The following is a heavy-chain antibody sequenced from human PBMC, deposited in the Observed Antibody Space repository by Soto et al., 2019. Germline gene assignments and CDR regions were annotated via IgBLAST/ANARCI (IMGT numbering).Heavy chain of an antibody. V-gene: IGHV3-30*18. CDR1: GFTFSSYG. CDR3: AKTIGIAVAGNSMDY. Sequence: PGGSLRLSCAASGFTFSSYGMHWVRQAPGKGLEWVAIISYDEINKYYADSVKGRFTISRDNSKNTLYLQMNSLRAEDTAVYYCAKTIGIAVAGNSMDYWGQGTLVTVSS. CDR2: ISYDEINK. J-gene: IGHJ4*02. D-gene: IGHD6-19*01.